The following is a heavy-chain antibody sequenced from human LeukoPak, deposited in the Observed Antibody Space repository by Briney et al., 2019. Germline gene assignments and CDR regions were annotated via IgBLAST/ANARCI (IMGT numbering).Heavy chain of an antibody. CDR1: GFTFSSHW. Sequence: GGSLRLSCAASGFTFSSHWMTWVRQAPGKGLEWVANTNEAESGQNYGDSVKGRFTISRDNAKNSLYLQMNSLRVEDTAIYYCSNKRDYWGQGTLVTVSS. CDR3: SNKRDY. CDR2: TNEAESGQ. J-gene: IGHJ4*02. V-gene: IGHV3-7*01.